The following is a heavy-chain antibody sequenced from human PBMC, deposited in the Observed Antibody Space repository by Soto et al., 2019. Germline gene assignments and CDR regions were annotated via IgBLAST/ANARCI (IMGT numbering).Heavy chain of an antibody. CDR1: GYTFTAYY. J-gene: IGHJ6*02. D-gene: IGHD3-10*02. V-gene: IGHV1-2*02. Sequence: QVQLVQSGAEVKEPGDSVRVSCEASGYTFTAYYIHWVRRAPGQGLEWMGWINPKFGDTTYAQDFQGRVSMTRDMSSRTVYMELSRLPSDDTAIYYCARNMDYYYGRGSGNGHGVWGQGTTVTVFS. CDR3: ARNMDYYYGRGSGNGHGV. CDR2: INPKFGDT.